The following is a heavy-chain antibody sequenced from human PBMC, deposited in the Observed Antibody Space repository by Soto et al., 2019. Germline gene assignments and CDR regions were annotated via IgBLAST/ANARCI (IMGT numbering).Heavy chain of an antibody. J-gene: IGHJ4*02. V-gene: IGHV3-23*01. Sequence: GGSLRLSCAASGFTFSSYAMSWVRQAPGKGLEWVSAISGSGGSTYYADSVKGRFTISGDNSKNTLYLQMNSLRAEDTAVYYCAKCYYYDSSGYLYFDYWGQGTLVTVSS. CDR1: GFTFSSYA. D-gene: IGHD3-22*01. CDR3: AKCYYYDSSGYLYFDY. CDR2: ISGSGGST.